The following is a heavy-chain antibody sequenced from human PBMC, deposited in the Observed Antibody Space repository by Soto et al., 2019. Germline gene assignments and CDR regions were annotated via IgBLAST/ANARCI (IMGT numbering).Heavy chain of an antibody. J-gene: IGHJ3*02. V-gene: IGHV4-59*01. CDR1: GGSISSYY. Sequence: SATLSLTCTVSGGSISSYYWSWIRQPPGKGLEWIGYIYYSGSTNYNPSLKSRVTISVDTSKNQFSLKLSSVTAADTAVYYCARGTYYGSGSYYVDIWGQGTMVTVSS. CDR2: IYYSGST. D-gene: IGHD3-10*01. CDR3: ARGTYYGSGSYYVDI.